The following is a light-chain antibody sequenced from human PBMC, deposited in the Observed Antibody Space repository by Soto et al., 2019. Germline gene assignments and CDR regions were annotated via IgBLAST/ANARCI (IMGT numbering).Light chain of an antibody. CDR2: EVS. V-gene: IGLV2-14*01. CDR1: SSDVGGYNY. J-gene: IGLJ2*01. Sequence: QSVLTQPASVSGSPRQSITISCTGTSSDVGGYNYVSWYQQHPGKAPKLMIYEVSNRPSGVSNRFSGSKSGNTASLTISGLQAEDEADYYCSSYTSSSTKVVFGGGTKLTVL. CDR3: SSYTSSSTKVV.